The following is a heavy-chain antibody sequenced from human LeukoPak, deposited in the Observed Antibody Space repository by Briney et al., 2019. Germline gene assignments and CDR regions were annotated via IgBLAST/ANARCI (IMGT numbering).Heavy chain of an antibody. CDR3: ARDQNYSFDC. D-gene: IGHD1-7*01. Sequence: PAGGSLRLSCAASGFTFSSHAMHWVRQAPGEGLEWVVAISYDGTNKYYADSVKGRFTISRDNSKNTLYLQMNSLRAEDTAVYYCARDQNYSFDCWGQGTLVTVSS. CDR1: GFTFSSHA. J-gene: IGHJ4*02. V-gene: IGHV3-30-3*01. CDR2: ISYDGTNK.